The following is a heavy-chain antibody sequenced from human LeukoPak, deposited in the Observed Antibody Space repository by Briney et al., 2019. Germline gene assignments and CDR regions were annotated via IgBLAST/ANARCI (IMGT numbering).Heavy chain of an antibody. CDR1: GFTFSDYY. Sequence: PGGSLRLSCAASGFTFSDYYMSWIRQAPGKGLEWVSYISSGGTTIYYADSVKGRFTISRDNSKNTLYLQMNSLRAEDTAVYYCAKGIFPYGDYASAACDYWGQGTLVTVSS. CDR3: AKGIFPYGDYASAACDY. D-gene: IGHD4-17*01. J-gene: IGHJ4*02. CDR2: ISSGGTTI. V-gene: IGHV3-11*01.